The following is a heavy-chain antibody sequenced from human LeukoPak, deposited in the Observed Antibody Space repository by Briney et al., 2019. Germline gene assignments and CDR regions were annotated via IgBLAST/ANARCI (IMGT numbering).Heavy chain of an antibody. D-gene: IGHD3-22*01. Sequence: GGSLRLSCAASGFTFSSYAMSWVRQAPGKGLEWVSAISGSDGSTYYADSVKGRFTISRDNSKNTLYLQMNSLRAEDTAVYYCAKGQTFQYYYDSSGYYYYFDYWGQGTLVTVSS. CDR2: ISGSDGST. CDR3: AKGQTFQYYYDSSGYYYYFDY. J-gene: IGHJ4*02. V-gene: IGHV3-23*01. CDR1: GFTFSSYA.